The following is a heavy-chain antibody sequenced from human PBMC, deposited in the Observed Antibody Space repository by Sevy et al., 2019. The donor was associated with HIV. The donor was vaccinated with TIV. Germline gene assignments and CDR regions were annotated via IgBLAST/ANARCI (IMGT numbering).Heavy chain of an antibody. Sequence: GGSLRLSCAASEFIFTGYWMNWVRQAPGKGLEWVANIDQDGSDKRYVDSVWGRFTISRDNANNFLYLQMSSLRADDTAVYYCARAGGWGNINHSNQILDIWGHGTKVTVSS. CDR2: IDQDGSDK. V-gene: IGHV3-7*01. J-gene: IGHJ3*02. D-gene: IGHD3-16*01. CDR1: EFIFTGYW. CDR3: ARAGGWGNINHSNQILDI.